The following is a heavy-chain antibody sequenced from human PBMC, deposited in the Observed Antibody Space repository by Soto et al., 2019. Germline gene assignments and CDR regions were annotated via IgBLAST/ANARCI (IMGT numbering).Heavy chain of an antibody. CDR2: IYYSGST. D-gene: IGHD3-22*01. CDR1: GGSISSYY. J-gene: IGHJ6*02. Sequence: SETLSLTCTVSGGSISSYYWSWIRQPPGEGLKWIGYIYYSGSTNYNPSLKSRVTISVDTSKNQFSLKLSSVTAADTAVYYCARDLVYYDSSGDYYYGMDVWGQGTTVTVSS. CDR3: ARDLVYYDSSGDYYYGMDV. V-gene: IGHV4-59*01.